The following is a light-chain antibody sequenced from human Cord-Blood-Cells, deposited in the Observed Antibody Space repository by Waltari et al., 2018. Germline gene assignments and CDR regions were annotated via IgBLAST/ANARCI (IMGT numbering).Light chain of an antibody. CDR1: SSDGGGYNY. Sequence: QSALTQPASVPGSPGQSITISCTGTSSDGGGYNYVSWYQQHPGKAPKLMIYDVSNRPSGVSNRFSGSKSGNTASLTISGLQAEDEADYYCSSYTSSSTNVVFGGGTKLTVL. J-gene: IGLJ2*01. CDR3: SSYTSSSTNVV. CDR2: DVS. V-gene: IGLV2-14*01.